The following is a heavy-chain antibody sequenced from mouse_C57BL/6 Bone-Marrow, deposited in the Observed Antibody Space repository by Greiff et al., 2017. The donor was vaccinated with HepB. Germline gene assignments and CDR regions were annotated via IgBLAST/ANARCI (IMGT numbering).Heavy chain of an antibody. CDR3: ASLYSYDGAWFAY. CDR1: GFNIKDYY. Sequence: VQLQQSGAELVKPGASVKLSCTASGFNIKDYYMHWVKQRTEQGLEWIGRIDPADGDTKYAPKFQGKATITADTSSNTAYLQLSSLTSEDTAVYYCASLYSYDGAWFAYWGQGTLVTVSA. V-gene: IGHV14-2*01. J-gene: IGHJ3*01. D-gene: IGHD2-12*01. CDR2: IDPADGDT.